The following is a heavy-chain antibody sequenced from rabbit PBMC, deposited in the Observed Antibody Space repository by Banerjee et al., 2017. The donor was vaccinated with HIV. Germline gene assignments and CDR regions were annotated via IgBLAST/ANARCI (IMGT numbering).Heavy chain of an antibody. V-gene: IGHV1S43*01. CDR3: ARAPHSYDDDGDYSYFNL. CDR2: IYPPYGAT. Sequence: EQLVESGGGLVTLGGSLKLTCKASGIDFSSSYWISWVRQAPGKGLEWIGCIYPPYGATDYASWVNGRFTISLDNAQNTVFLQMTGLTASDTATYFCARAPHSYDDDGDYSYFNLWGQGTLVTVS. CDR1: GIDFSSSYW. J-gene: IGHJ4*01. D-gene: IGHD2-1*01.